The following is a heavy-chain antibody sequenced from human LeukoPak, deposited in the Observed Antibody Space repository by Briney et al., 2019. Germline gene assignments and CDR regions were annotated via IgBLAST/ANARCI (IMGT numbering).Heavy chain of an antibody. CDR3: VRGDWYFES. D-gene: IGHD2-21*01. CDR1: GFNFSDSR. J-gene: IGHJ4*02. V-gene: IGHV3-7*04. Sequence: PGGSLRLSCATSGFNFSDSRMTWVRQAPGKGLQWVANINRDGTEKHFLDSVEGRFTISRDNAKKSLYPLMNSLRPQDTAVYFCVRGDWYFESWGQGTLVTVPT. CDR2: INRDGTEK.